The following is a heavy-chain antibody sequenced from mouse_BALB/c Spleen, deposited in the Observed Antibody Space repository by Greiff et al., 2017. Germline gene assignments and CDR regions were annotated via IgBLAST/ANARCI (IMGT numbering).Heavy chain of an antibody. CDR3: ARQKDCRSLYAMDY. J-gene: IGHJ4*01. V-gene: IGHV5-6*01. CDR1: GFTFSSYG. CDR2: ISSGGSYT. Sequence: EVKLQESGGDLVKPGGSLKLSCAASGFTFSSYGMSWVRQTPDKRLEWVATISSGGSYTYYPDSVKGRFTISRDNAKNTLYLQMSSLKSEDTAMYNCARQKDCRSLYAMDYWGQGTSVTVSS. D-gene: IGHD2-14*01.